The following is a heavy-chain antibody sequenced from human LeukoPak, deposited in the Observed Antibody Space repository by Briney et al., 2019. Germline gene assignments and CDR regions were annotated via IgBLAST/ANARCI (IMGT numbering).Heavy chain of an antibody. CDR3: ARDSSGDYDLITPDFDY. Sequence: ASVKVSCKASGYTFTGYYMHWVRQAPGQGLEWMGWINPNSGGTNYAQKFQGRVTMTRDTSISTAYMELSRLRSDDTAVYYCARDSSGDYDLITPDFDYWGQGTLVTVSS. V-gene: IGHV1-2*02. D-gene: IGHD3-3*01. J-gene: IGHJ4*02. CDR2: INPNSGGT. CDR1: GYTFTGYY.